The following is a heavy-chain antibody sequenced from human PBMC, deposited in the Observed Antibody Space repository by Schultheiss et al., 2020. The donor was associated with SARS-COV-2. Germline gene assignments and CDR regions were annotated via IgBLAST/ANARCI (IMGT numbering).Heavy chain of an antibody. D-gene: IGHD6-6*01. CDR3: ARGFVPYYYYYMDV. CDR2: INHSGGT. J-gene: IGHJ6*03. CDR1: GGSISSYY. V-gene: IGHV4-34*01. Sequence: SETLSLTCTVSGGSISSYYWSWIRQPPGKGLQWIGEINHSGGTNYNPSLQSRITISVDTSKNQFSLKLSSVTAADTAVYYCARGFVPYYYYYMDVWGKGTTVTVSS.